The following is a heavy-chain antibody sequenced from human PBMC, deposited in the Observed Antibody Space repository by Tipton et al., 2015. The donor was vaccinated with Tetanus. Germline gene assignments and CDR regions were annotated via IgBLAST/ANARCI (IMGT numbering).Heavy chain of an antibody. V-gene: IGHV4-4*02. CDR2: IYHSGST. D-gene: IGHD2-2*01. CDR1: GGSISSSNW. CDR3: AGGDNIVVTSPQPRREGSYYYYGMDV. J-gene: IGHJ6*02. Sequence: TLSLTCAVSGGSISSSNWWSWVRQPPGKGLEWIGEIYHSGSTNYNPSPKSRVTISVDKSKNQFSLKLSSVTAADTSVYYCAGGDNIVVTSPQPRREGSYYYYGMDVWGQGTTVTVSS.